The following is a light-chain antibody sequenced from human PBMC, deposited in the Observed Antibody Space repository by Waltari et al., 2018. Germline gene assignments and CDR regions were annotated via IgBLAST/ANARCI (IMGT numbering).Light chain of an antibody. Sequence: DIQMTQSPSSLSASVGDRVTFTCRASQDIRNDLGWYQQKPGKPPKRLIYTASTLQSGVPSRFSGTGSGTEFTLTISSLQPEEFATYYCLQHHTYPWTFGQGTKVEIK. CDR1: QDIRND. CDR3: LQHHTYPWT. V-gene: IGKV1-17*01. CDR2: TAS. J-gene: IGKJ1*01.